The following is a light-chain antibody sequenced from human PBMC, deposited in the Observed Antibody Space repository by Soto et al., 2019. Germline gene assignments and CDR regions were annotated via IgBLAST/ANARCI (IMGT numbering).Light chain of an antibody. Sequence: DIQMTQSPSTLSASVGDRVTITCRASQSISSWLAWYLQKPGKAPQLLIYKASNLQDGVPSRFSGSGSGTEFTLTISSLQPDDFATYYCHQYSSYSSYTFGQGTKLEIK. V-gene: IGKV1-5*03. J-gene: IGKJ2*01. CDR2: KAS. CDR1: QSISSW. CDR3: HQYSSYSSYT.